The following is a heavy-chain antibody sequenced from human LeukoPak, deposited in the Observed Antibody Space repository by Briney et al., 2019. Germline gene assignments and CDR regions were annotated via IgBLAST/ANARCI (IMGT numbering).Heavy chain of an antibody. CDR2: IKRDGSEK. Sequence: QPGGSLRLSCAASGFTFSSYAMHWVRQAPGKGLEWVANIKRDGSEKYYVDSVKGRFTISRDNAKNSLYLQMNSLRAEDTAVYYCARDLVGEGAFDIWGQGTMVTVSS. V-gene: IGHV3-7*01. CDR3: ARDLVGEGAFDI. J-gene: IGHJ3*02. CDR1: GFTFSSYA. D-gene: IGHD3-16*01.